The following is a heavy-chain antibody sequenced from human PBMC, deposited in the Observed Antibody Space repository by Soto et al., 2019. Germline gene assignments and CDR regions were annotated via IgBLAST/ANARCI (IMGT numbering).Heavy chain of an antibody. J-gene: IGHJ4*02. CDR1: GFTFSSFD. V-gene: IGHV3-64*01. CDR3: VRDTSFDC. CDR2: INSNGGIT. Sequence: SGGSLRLSCAASGFTFSSFDMHWVRQAPGKGLEYISAINSNGGITYYANSVKGRLTISRDNSKNTVYLQMGSLRVEDMGVYYCVRDTSFDCWGQGTLVTVSS.